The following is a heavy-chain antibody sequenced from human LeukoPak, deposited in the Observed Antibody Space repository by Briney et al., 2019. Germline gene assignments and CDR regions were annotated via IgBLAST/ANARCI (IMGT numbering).Heavy chain of an antibody. D-gene: IGHD6-19*01. CDR3: AKRPGYSSGWYYFDY. V-gene: IGHV3-53*01. J-gene: IGHJ4*02. CDR2: IYSGGTT. Sequence: GGSLRLSCAASGFTVSGNYMRWVRQAPGKGLEWVSLIYSGGTTYYADSVKGRFTISRDNSKNTLYLQMNSLRAEDTAVYYCAKRPGYSSGWYYFDYWGQGTLVTVSS. CDR1: GFTVSGNY.